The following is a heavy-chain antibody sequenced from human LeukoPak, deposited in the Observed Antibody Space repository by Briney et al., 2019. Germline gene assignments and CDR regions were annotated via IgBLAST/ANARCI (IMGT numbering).Heavy chain of an antibody. CDR1: GFTFSVCY. D-gene: IGHD5-18*01. Sequence: GGSLRLSCAASGFTFSVCYMSWIRQAPGKGLEWVSYISSSGSTIYYADSVKGRFTISRDNAKNSLYLQMNSLRAEDTGVYYCARNSYSYEGYGMDVWGQGTTVTVSS. CDR3: ARNSYSYEGYGMDV. V-gene: IGHV3-11*01. CDR2: ISSSGSTI. J-gene: IGHJ6*02.